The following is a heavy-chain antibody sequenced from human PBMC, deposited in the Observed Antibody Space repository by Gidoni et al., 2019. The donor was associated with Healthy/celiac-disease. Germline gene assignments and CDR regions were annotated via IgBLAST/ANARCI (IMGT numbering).Heavy chain of an antibody. Sequence: EVQLLESGGGLVQPGGSLRLPCAASGFTFSSYAMSWVRQAPGKVLGWVSAISGSGGSTYYADSVKGRFTISRDNSKNTLYLQMNSLRAEDTAVYYCAKDRGIAAAGGSWFDPWGQGTLVTVSS. CDR1: GFTFSSYA. CDR3: AKDRGIAAAGGSWFDP. J-gene: IGHJ5*02. D-gene: IGHD6-13*01. CDR2: ISGSGGST. V-gene: IGHV3-23*01.